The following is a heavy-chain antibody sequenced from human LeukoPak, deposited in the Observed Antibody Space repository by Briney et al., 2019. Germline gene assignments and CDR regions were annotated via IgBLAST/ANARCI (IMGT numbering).Heavy chain of an antibody. CDR1: GYTFTSYG. V-gene: IGHV1-18*01. CDR2: ISNYNGDT. Sequence: VASVKVSCKASGYTFTSYGFSWVRQAPGQGLEWVGWISNYNGDTRYAQKFQGRVTMTTDTSTRTSNMELRNLGSDDTAVYYCARALCSDSSGYYPGLDHWGQGTLVTVSS. D-gene: IGHD3-22*01. J-gene: IGHJ4*02. CDR3: ARALCSDSSGYYPGLDH.